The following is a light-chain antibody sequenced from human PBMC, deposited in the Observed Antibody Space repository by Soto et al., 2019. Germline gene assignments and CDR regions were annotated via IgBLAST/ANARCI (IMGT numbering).Light chain of an antibody. V-gene: IGKV3-15*01. CDR1: QSVSSN. Sequence: EIVMTQSPATLSVSPGERATLSCRASQSVSSNLAWYQQTPGQAPRLLIYGASTTATGIPARFSGSGSGTEFTLTISSLQSEDFAVYYCQQYNNWPPKYTFGQGTKLEI. CDR2: GAS. J-gene: IGKJ2*01. CDR3: QQYNNWPPKYT.